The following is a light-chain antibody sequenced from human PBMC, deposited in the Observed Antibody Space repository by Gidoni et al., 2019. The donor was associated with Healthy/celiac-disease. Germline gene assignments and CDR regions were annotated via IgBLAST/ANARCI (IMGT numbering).Light chain of an antibody. J-gene: IGKJ4*01. V-gene: IGKV3-15*01. Sequence: EIVMTQSPATLSVSPGERSTLPCRASQSVSSNLAWYQQKPGKAPRLLIYGASTRATGTPARFSGSGSGTEFTLTISSMQSEDFAVYYCQQYNNWPPTFGGGTKVEIK. CDR1: QSVSSN. CDR2: GAS. CDR3: QQYNNWPPT.